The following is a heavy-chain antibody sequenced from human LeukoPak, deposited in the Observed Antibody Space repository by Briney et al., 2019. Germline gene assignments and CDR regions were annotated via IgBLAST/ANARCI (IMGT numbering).Heavy chain of an antibody. CDR2: ITTGGPNT. CDR3: AKDGGLWVSAHWGDS. V-gene: IGHV3-23*01. Sequence: PGGSLRLSCTASGFTFSSYTMSWVRQAPGKGLKWVSTITTGGPNTYYADSVKGRFTVSRDDSKNTLYLQMNSLRAEDTAVYYCAKDGGLWVSAHWGDSWGREPWSPSPQ. D-gene: IGHD7-27*01. CDR1: GFTFSSYT. J-gene: IGHJ4*02.